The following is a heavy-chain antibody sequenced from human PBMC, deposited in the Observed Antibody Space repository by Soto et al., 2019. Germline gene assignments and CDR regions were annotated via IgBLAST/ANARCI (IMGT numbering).Heavy chain of an antibody. CDR1: GFVYDMNQAR. CDR2: LYWEGNK. Sequence: QITLKETGPPLVKPTETLTLTCTFSGFVYDMNQARLGWVRQPPGKALEWLAFLYWEGNKYYSPSLKNRLTITKDTSKDEVVLTLSDVQPADTATYYCVKGTLGSRGQVYFEHWGQGALVTVSS. J-gene: IGHJ4*02. D-gene: IGHD2-15*01. CDR3: VKGTLGSRGQVYFEH. V-gene: IGHV2-5*02.